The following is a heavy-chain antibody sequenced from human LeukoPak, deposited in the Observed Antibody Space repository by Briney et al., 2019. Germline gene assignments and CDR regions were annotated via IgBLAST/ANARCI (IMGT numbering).Heavy chain of an antibody. J-gene: IGHJ4*02. CDR2: INPNNGGT. V-gene: IGHV1-2*06. Sequence: ASVKVSCKASGYTFTGYYMHRVRQAPGQGLEWMGRINPNNGGTNYAQKFQGRVTMTGDTSISTAYMELSSLRSDDTAVYYCTRESGSYHGNDYWGQGTLVTVSS. CDR3: TRESGSYHGNDY. D-gene: IGHD1-26*01. CDR1: GYTFTGYY.